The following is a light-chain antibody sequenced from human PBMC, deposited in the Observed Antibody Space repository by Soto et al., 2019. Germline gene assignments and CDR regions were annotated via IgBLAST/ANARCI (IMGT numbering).Light chain of an antibody. Sequence: DIQMTQSPSSLSASVGDRVTITCRASQSIGNSLIWYQQKPGKAPNLLIYDASTLQTGVPSRFSGSGSGTDFALTISSLQPEDFATYYCQHYNSYSEAFGQGTKVELK. J-gene: IGKJ1*01. CDR1: QSIGNS. CDR3: QHYNSYSEA. V-gene: IGKV1-39*01. CDR2: DAS.